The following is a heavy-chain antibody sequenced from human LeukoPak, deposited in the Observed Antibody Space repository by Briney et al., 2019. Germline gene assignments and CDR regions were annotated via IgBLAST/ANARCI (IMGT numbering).Heavy chain of an antibody. CDR1: GFTFSSCA. D-gene: IGHD2-8*02. CDR2: ISYDGSNK. V-gene: IGHV3-30-3*01. CDR3: ARVLVVGRSSTQGGFDY. Sequence: GGSLRLSCAASGFTFSSCAMHWVRQAPGKGLEGGAVISYDGSNKYYADSVKGRFTISRDNSKNTLYLQMNSLRAEDTAVYYCARVLVVGRSSTQGGFDYWGQGTLVTVSS. J-gene: IGHJ4*02.